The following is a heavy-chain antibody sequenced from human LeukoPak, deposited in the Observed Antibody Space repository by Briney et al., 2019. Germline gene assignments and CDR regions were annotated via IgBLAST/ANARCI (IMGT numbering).Heavy chain of an antibody. Sequence: GASVKVSCKASGYTFTSYGISWVRQAPGQGLEWMGWISAYNGNTNYAQKLQGRVTMTTDTSTSTAYMELRSLRSDDTAVYYCARDRIVVVPAAPHNPFDYWGQGTLVTVSS. D-gene: IGHD2-2*01. CDR2: ISAYNGNT. J-gene: IGHJ4*02. V-gene: IGHV1-18*01. CDR3: ARDRIVVVPAAPHNPFDY. CDR1: GYTFTSYG.